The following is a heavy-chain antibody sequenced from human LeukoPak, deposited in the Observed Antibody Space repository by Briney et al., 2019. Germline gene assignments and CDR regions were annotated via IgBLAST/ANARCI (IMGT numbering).Heavy chain of an antibody. CDR1: GGSISPYY. V-gene: IGHV4-59*08. Sequence: SETLSLTCTVSGGSISPYYWSWIRQPPGKGLEWIAEIFHTGNIKYNPSLKSRVTKSVDTAKSQCFLKLNSVAAADTAFYYCVRHISVYHYGMDLWGQGTTVSVSS. CDR2: IFHTGNI. J-gene: IGHJ6*02. D-gene: IGHD3-9*01. CDR3: VRHISVYHYGMDL.